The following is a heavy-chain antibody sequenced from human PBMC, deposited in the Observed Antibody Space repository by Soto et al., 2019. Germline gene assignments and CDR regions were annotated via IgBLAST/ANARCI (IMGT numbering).Heavy chain of an antibody. D-gene: IGHD6-19*01. CDR3: ARDQQWLVRFYFDF. CDR2: IWYDGSNK. V-gene: IGHV3-33*01. J-gene: IGHJ4*02. Sequence: WVRQAPGKGLEWVAVIWYDGSNKYYADSVKGRFTISRDNSKNTLYLQMNSLRAEDTAVYYCARDQQWLVRFYFDFWGQGTLVTVSS.